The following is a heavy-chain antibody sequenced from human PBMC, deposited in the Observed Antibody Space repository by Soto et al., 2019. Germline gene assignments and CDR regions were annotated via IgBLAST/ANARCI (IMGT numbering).Heavy chain of an antibody. Sequence: PGESLKIFCQASGYSFTSYWIGWVRQMPGKGLEWMGIINPSVSDARYSPSFQGQVTISVGRSISTAYLQWSSLKASDTAIYYCARHVRDVYRSLDYWGQGTLVTVSS. V-gene: IGHV5-51*01. CDR2: INPSVSDA. CDR1: GYSFTSYW. J-gene: IGHJ4*02. CDR3: ARHVRDVYRSLDY.